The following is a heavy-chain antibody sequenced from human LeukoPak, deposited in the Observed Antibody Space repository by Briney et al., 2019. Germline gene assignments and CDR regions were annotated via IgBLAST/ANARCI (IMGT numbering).Heavy chain of an antibody. CDR3: ARGGDGYNFDY. CDR2: VYSSGST. D-gene: IGHD5-24*01. Sequence: SETLSLTCTVSGTSISTHYWSWVRQPGGKGLEWIGRVYSSGSTNYNPSLKSRVTMSVDTSKNQFSLKLSSVTAADTAVYYCARGGDGYNFDYWGQGSLVTVSS. J-gene: IGHJ4*02. CDR1: GTSISTHY. V-gene: IGHV4-4*07.